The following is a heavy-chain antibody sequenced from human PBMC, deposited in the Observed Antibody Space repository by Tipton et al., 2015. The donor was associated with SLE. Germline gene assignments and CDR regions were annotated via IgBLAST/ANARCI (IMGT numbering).Heavy chain of an antibody. CDR1: GGSISSYY. J-gene: IGHJ3*02. Sequence: TLSLTCTVSGGSISSYYWSWIRQLPGKGLEWIGYIYYSGSTNYNPSLKSRVTISVDTSKNQFSLKMSSVTAADTAVYYCARAGITVRTGALDIWGQGTMVTVSS. CDR2: IYYSGST. CDR3: ARAGITVRTGALDI. D-gene: IGHD6-19*01. V-gene: IGHV4-59*08.